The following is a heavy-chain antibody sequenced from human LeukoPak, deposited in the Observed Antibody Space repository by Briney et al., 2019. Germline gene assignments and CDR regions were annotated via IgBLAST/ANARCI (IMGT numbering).Heavy chain of an antibody. J-gene: IGHJ4*02. V-gene: IGHV1-18*01. Sequence: ASVKVSCKASGYIFTKYGFTWVRQAPGQGLEWMGWISAYNGNTNYAQKLQGRVTMTTDTSTSTAYMELRSLRSDDTAVYYCARMSYYGSGSYYPDYWGQGTLVTVSS. CDR3: ARMSYYGSGSYYPDY. CDR1: GYIFTKYG. D-gene: IGHD3-10*01. CDR2: ISAYNGNT.